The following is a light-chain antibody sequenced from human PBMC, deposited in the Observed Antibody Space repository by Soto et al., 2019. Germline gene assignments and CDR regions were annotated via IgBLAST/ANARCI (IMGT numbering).Light chain of an antibody. CDR2: DAS. CDR3: QQYNSWT. J-gene: IGKJ1*01. V-gene: IGKV1-5*01. Sequence: DIQLTQSPSTLSGSVGDRVTITCRASQNIHSWLAWYQQKPGEAPKLLIYDASSLQTGVPSRFSGSGSATEFTLTISSLQPDDFATYYCQQYNSWTCGQGTKVEIK. CDR1: QNIHSW.